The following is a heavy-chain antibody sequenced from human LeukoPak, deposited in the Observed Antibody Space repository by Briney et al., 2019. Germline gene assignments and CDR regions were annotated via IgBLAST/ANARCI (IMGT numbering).Heavy chain of an antibody. D-gene: IGHD3-3*01. CDR2: ISSSGTTI. CDR1: GFTFNSYE. Sequence: GGSLRLSCAASGFTFNSYEMNWVRQAPGKGLEWVSYISSSGTTIYYADSLKGRFTISRDNAKSSLFLQMNGLRAEDTAVYYRARGGRFLDFWGQGTLVTVSS. J-gene: IGHJ4*02. V-gene: IGHV3-48*03. CDR3: ARGGRFLDF.